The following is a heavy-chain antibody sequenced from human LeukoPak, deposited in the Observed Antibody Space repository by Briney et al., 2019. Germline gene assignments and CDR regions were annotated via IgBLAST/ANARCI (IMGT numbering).Heavy chain of an antibody. D-gene: IGHD6-13*01. CDR1: GFTFSSYG. V-gene: IGHV3-30*18. Sequence: GRSLRLSCAASGFTFSSYGIHWVRQAPGKGLEWVAVISYDGSNKYYADSVKGRFTISRDNSKNTLYLQMNSLRAEDTAVYYCAKDYSSSFDYWGQGTLVTVSS. CDR2: ISYDGSNK. CDR3: AKDYSSSFDY. J-gene: IGHJ4*02.